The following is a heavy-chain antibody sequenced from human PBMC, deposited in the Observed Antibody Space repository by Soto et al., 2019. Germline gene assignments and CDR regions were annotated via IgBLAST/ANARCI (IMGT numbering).Heavy chain of an antibody. J-gene: IGHJ4*02. D-gene: IGHD2-15*01. CDR3: ARTVLGYCSGGSCYSGYFDY. Sequence: QVQLVQSGAEVKKPGASVKVSCKASGYTFTSYGISWVRQAPGQGLEWMGWISAYNGNTNYAQKLQGRVTMTTDTSTSTAYMELRSLRSDDTAVYYCARTVLGYCSGGSCYSGYFDYWGQGTLVTVS. V-gene: IGHV1-18*01. CDR1: GYTFTSYG. CDR2: ISAYNGNT.